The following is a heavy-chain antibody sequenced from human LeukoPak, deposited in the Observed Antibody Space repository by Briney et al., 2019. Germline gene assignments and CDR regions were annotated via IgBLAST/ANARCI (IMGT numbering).Heavy chain of an antibody. CDR2: ISSSSIYI. V-gene: IGHV3-21*01. Sequence: GGSLGLSCAASGSTFSTYTMNWVRQAPGKGLEWVSSISSSSIYIYYTDSVKGRFTISRDNARNSVYLQMNNLRAEDTAVYYCARVNGDYERGGAPDYWGQGTLVTVSS. D-gene: IGHD4-17*01. J-gene: IGHJ4*02. CDR1: GSTFSTYT. CDR3: ARVNGDYERGGAPDY.